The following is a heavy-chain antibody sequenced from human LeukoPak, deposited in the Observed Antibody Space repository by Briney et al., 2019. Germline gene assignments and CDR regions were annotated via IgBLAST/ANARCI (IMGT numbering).Heavy chain of an antibody. CDR2: ISDDARNQ. Sequence: VGSLRHSSAASGFTFSSYGIYWVRQAPGKGLEWVAVISDDARNQYYADSVRGRFTASRDNSKSTLYLQMNTLRAEDTAVYYCAKDIKYSSRHSYGMAVWGQGSMVTVSS. CDR3: AKDIKYSSRHSYGMAV. D-gene: IGHD3-22*01. J-gene: IGHJ6*02. V-gene: IGHV3-30*18. CDR1: GFTFSSYG.